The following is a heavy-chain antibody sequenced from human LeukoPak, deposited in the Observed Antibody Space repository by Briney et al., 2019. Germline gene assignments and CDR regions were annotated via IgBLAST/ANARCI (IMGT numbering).Heavy chain of an antibody. J-gene: IGHJ4*02. D-gene: IGHD3-10*01. V-gene: IGHV3-23*01. Sequence: AGASLRLSCAASGFTFSGYAMSWVRQAPGKGLEWVSAISGSGGSTYYADSVKGRFTISRDNSKNTLYLQMNSLRAEDTAVYYCAKWSGEWPRVWGQGTLVTVSS. CDR2: ISGSGGST. CDR3: AKWSGEWPRV. CDR1: GFTFSGYA.